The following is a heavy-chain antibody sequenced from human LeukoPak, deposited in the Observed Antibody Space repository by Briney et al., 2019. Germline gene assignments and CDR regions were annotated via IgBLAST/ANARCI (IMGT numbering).Heavy chain of an antibody. V-gene: IGHV4-39*07. J-gene: IGHJ2*01. CDR1: GGSISSSSYY. D-gene: IGHD3-3*01. CDR2: INHSGIT. CDR3: ARGQVDFWGRYSYWYFDL. Sequence: SETLSLTCTVSGGSISSSSYYWGWIRQPPGKGLEWIGEINHSGITSYNPSLETRVTISLDTSKNQFSLRVTSVTAADTAIYYCARGQVDFWGRYSYWYFDLWGRGSLVTVSS.